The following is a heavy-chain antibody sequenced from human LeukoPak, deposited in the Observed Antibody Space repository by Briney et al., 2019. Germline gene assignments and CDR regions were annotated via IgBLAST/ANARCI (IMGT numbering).Heavy chain of an antibody. CDR3: AKRASGSGTSLYYFDY. V-gene: IGHV3-23*01. J-gene: IGHJ4*02. D-gene: IGHD3-10*01. CDR2: IGNSGGSA. CDR1: GFTFSGYA. Sequence: GGSLRLSCAASGFTFSGYAMSWVRQAPGKGLEWASLIGNSGGSAFYADSVKGRFTISRDNSKNTLYLQMSSLRVEDTAVYYCAKRASGSGTSLYYFDYWGQGTLVTVSS.